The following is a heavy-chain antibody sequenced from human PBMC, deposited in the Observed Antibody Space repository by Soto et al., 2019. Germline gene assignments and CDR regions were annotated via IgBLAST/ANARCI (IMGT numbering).Heavy chain of an antibody. Sequence: QLQLQESGSGLVKPSQTLSLTCAVSGGSISSGGYSWSWIRQPPGKGLEWIGYIYHSGSTYYNPSLKSRVTLSVDRSKSQLSLMLSSVTAADTAVYYCARVSGGSWFDPWGQGTLVTVSS. CDR3: ARVSGGSWFDP. CDR2: IYHSGST. J-gene: IGHJ5*02. V-gene: IGHV4-30-2*01. CDR1: GGSISSGGYS. D-gene: IGHD3-16*01.